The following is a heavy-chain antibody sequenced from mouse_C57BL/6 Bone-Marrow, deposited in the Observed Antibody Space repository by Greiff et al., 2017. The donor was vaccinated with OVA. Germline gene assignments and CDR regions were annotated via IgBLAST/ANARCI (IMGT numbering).Heavy chain of an antibody. J-gene: IGHJ3*01. V-gene: IGHV5-6*01. CDR2: ISSGGSYT. Sequence: EVKLVESGGDLVKPGGSLKLSCAASGFTFSSYGMSWVRQTPDKRLEWVATISSGGSYTYYPDSVKGRFTISRDNAKNTLYLQMSSLKSEDTAMYYCARYKENSNYVFAYWGQGTLVTVSA. D-gene: IGHD2-5*01. CDR1: GFTFSSYG. CDR3: ARYKENSNYVFAY.